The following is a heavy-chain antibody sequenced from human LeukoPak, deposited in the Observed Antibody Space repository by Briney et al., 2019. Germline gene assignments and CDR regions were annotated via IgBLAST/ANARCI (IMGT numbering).Heavy chain of an antibody. CDR3: ARDRYYGSGAWSYCDY. J-gene: IGHJ4*02. V-gene: IGHV1-18*01. D-gene: IGHD3-10*01. CDR2: ISGNNGNT. Sequence: GASVKVSCQASGYAFRSYGISWVRQAPGQGLEWMGWISGNNGNTDYAQKLQGRVTVTTDTSTSTAYMELRSLRFDDTAVYYCARDRYYGSGAWSYCDYWGQGTLVSVSS. CDR1: GYAFRSYG.